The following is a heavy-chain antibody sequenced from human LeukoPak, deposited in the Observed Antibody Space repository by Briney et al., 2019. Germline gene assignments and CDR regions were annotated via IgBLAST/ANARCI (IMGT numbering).Heavy chain of an antibody. CDR3: ARGTTDDAFDI. CDR1: GFTFSSYG. Sequence: GRSLRPSCAASGFTFSSYGMHWVRQAPGKGLEWVAVIWYDGSNKYYADSVKGRFTISRDNSKNTLYLQMNSLRAEDTAVYYCARGTTDDAFDIWGQGTMVTVSS. J-gene: IGHJ3*02. CDR2: IWYDGSNK. D-gene: IGHD1-14*01. V-gene: IGHV3-33*01.